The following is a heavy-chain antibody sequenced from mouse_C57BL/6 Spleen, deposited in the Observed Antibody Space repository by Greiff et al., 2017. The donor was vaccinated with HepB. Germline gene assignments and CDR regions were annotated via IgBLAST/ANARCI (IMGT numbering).Heavy chain of an antibody. Sequence: QVQLQQPGAELVKPGASVKMSCKASGYTFTSYWITWVKQRPGQGLEWIGDIYPGSGSTNYNEKFKSKATLTVDTSSSTAYMQLSSLTSEDSAVYYCAREAEGLLRGYFDYWGQGTTLTVSS. J-gene: IGHJ2*01. CDR3: AREAEGLLRGYFDY. D-gene: IGHD2-3*01. CDR1: GYTFTSYW. CDR2: IYPGSGST. V-gene: IGHV1-55*01.